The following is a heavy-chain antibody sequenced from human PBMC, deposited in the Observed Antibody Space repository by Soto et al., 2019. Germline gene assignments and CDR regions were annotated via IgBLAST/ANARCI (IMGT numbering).Heavy chain of an antibody. J-gene: IGHJ6*02. D-gene: IGHD1-26*01. CDR2: IFPGDSDT. V-gene: IGHV5-51*01. Sequence: GESLKISCKGSVYSFTSYWIGCARQMRVKGLEWMGIIFPGDSDTRYSPSFQGQVTISADKSISTAYLQWSSLKASDTAMYYCARHGGSYFATRRYYGTDVWGQGTTVNVSS. CDR3: ARHGGSYFATRRYYGTDV. CDR1: VYSFTSYW.